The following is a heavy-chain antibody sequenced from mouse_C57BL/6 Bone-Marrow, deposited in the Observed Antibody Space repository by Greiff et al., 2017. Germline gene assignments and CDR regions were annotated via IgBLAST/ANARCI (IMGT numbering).Heavy chain of an antibody. V-gene: IGHV14-4*01. CDR3: TTYVDDYDEYYYGMDY. Sequence: VQLQQSGAELVRPGASVKLSCTASGFNFKDDYMHWVKQRPEQGLEWIGWIDPENGDTEYASKFQGKATITADTSSNTAYLQLSSLTSEDTAVYYWTTYVDDYDEYYYGMDYWGQGTSVTVSS. CDR2: IDPENGDT. J-gene: IGHJ4*01. CDR1: GFNFKDDY. D-gene: IGHD2-4*01.